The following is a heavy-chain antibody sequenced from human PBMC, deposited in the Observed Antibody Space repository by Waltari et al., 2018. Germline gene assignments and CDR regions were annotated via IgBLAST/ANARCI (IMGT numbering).Heavy chain of an antibody. CDR2: ISYNERNI. CDR3: ARDYCDRTNCHGMDV. V-gene: IGHV3-30*04. D-gene: IGHD3-22*01. J-gene: IGHJ6*02. Sequence: QVQLVESGGGVVQPGRSLRLLCAAADFTFSSYALHWVRQAPGKGLEWVAVISYNERNIYYIDSVKGRFTISRDNSKKMLFLQMNSLRAEDTAVYYCARDYCDRTNCHGMDVWGQGTTVTVSS. CDR1: DFTFSSYA.